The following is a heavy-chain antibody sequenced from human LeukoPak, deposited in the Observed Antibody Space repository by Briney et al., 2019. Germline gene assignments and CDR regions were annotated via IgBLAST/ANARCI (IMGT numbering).Heavy chain of an antibody. J-gene: IGHJ6*02. Sequence: GRSLRLSCAASGFTFSSYAMHWVRQAPGKGLEWVAVISYDGSNKYYADSVKGRFTISRDNSKNTLYLQMNSLRAEDTAVYYCARDPGGDYGYYYGMDVWGQGTTVTVSS. CDR1: GFTFSSYA. D-gene: IGHD4-17*01. CDR2: ISYDGSNK. V-gene: IGHV3-30*04. CDR3: ARDPGGDYGYYYGMDV.